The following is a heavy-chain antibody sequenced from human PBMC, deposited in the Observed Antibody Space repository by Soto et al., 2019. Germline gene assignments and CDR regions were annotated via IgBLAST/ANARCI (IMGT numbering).Heavy chain of an antibody. CDR2: ISYDGINK. CDR3: ARRRDGSGSYRLPYFDY. V-gene: IGHV3-30-3*01. CDR1: GFTFSSYA. D-gene: IGHD3-10*01. Sequence: PGGSLRLSCAASGFTFSSYAMHWVRQAPGKGLEWVAVISYDGINKYYADSVKGRFTTSRDNSKNTLYLQMNSLRAEDTAVYYCARRRDGSGSYRLPYFDYWGQGTLVTVSS. J-gene: IGHJ4*02.